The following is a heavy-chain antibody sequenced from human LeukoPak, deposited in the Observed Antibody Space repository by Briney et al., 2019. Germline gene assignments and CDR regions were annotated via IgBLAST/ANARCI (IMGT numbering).Heavy chain of an antibody. V-gene: IGHV1-69*05. CDR3: ARGGNSYGSFDY. CDR1: GGTFSSYA. CDR2: IIPIFGTT. J-gene: IGHJ4*02. D-gene: IGHD5-18*01. Sequence: SVKVSCKASGGTFSSYAISWVRQAPGQGLEWMGGIIPIFGTTNYAQKFQGRVTITTDESTSTAYMELSSLRSEDMAVYYCARGGNSYGSFDYWGQGTLVTVSS.